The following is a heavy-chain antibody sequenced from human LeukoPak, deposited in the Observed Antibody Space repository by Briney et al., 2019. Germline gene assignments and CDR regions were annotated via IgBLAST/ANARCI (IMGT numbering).Heavy chain of an antibody. D-gene: IGHD3-10*01. CDR2: IQFDGSNK. CDR1: GFTFSTYW. CDR3: RRGDRDY. V-gene: IGHV3-30*02. J-gene: IGHJ4*02. Sequence: GGSLRLSCAASGFTFSTYWMHWVRQAPGKGLEWVAFIQFDGSNKFYADSVKGRFTISRDNSKNTLYLQMNTLRPEDTAVYYCRRGDRDYWGQGTLVTVSS.